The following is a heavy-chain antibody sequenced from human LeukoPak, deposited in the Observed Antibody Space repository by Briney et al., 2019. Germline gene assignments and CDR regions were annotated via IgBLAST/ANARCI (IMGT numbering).Heavy chain of an antibody. CDR2: IGTAGDT. CDR1: GFTFSSYD. D-gene: IGHD4-17*01. V-gene: IGHV3-13*01. J-gene: IGHJ6*02. Sequence: GGSLRLSCAASGFTFSSYDMHWVRQVTGKGLEWVSAIGTAGDTYYPGSVKGRFTISRENAKNSSFLQMSSLRAEDTAVYYCARALGGDYGTTPDYYYAMDVWGQGTTVTVSS. CDR3: ARALGGDYGTTPDYYYAMDV.